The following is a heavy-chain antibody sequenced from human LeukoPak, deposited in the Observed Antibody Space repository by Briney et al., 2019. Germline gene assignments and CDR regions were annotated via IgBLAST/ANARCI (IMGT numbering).Heavy chain of an antibody. CDR2: ISSGSNYI. D-gene: IGHD2-8*01. Sequence: GGSLRLSCVASGFTFSNYGMNWVRQAPGKGLEWVSSISSGSNYIYYADSVKGRFTISRDNAKNSLYLQMNSLRAEDTAVYYCARNNAMDVWGQGTTVIVSS. CDR3: ARNNAMDV. J-gene: IGHJ6*02. V-gene: IGHV3-21*01. CDR1: GFTFSNYG.